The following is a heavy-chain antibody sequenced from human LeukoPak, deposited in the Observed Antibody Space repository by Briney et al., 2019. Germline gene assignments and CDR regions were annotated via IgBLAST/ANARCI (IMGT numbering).Heavy chain of an antibody. CDR2: IKEDGSVK. CDR3: ARARGFDY. V-gene: IGHV3-7*01. Sequence: GGSLRLSCAASEFTFNHHWISWVRHVPGKGLEWVANIKEDGSVKYYVDSVKGRFTISRDNAKNSLFLQMNSLRVEDTAVYYCARARGFDYWGQGALVTVSS. J-gene: IGHJ4*02. CDR1: EFTFNHHW.